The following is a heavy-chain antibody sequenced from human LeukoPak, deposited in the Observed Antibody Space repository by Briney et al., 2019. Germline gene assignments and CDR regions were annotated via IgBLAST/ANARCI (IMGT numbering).Heavy chain of an antibody. CDR3: AARSGWYHITD. D-gene: IGHD6-19*01. Sequence: GGSLRLSCAASGFTFSSYAMSWVRQAPGKGLKWVSIVTGSGSSTFYADSMKGRFTISRDNSKNTLYLQMNSLRVEDTAVYYCAARSGWYHITDWGQGILVTVSS. CDR1: GFTFSSYA. CDR2: VTGSGSST. J-gene: IGHJ4*02. V-gene: IGHV3-23*01.